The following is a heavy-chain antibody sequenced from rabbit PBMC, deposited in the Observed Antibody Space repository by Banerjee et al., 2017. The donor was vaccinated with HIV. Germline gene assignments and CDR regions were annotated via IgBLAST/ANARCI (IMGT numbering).Heavy chain of an antibody. V-gene: IGHV1S7*01. Sequence: QLKETGGGLVQPGGSLTLSCKASGFDFSSYYMSWVRQAPGKGLEWIGYIDPVFGSTYYASWVNGRFTISSHNAQNTLYLQLNSLTAADTATYFCARDPAYSGGGGSDIPYLWGPGTLVTVS. CDR3: ARDPAYSGGGGSDIPYL. D-gene: IGHD1-1*01. J-gene: IGHJ4*01. CDR2: IDPVFGST. CDR1: GFDFSSYY.